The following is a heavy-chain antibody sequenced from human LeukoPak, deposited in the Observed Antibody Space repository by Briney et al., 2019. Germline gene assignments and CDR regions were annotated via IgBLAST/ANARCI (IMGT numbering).Heavy chain of an antibody. D-gene: IGHD3-3*01. CDR1: GYSINSAFY. Sequence: SETLSLTCTVSGYSINSAFYWGWIRVPPGKGLEWIGEINHSGSTNYNPSLKSRVTISVDTSKNQFSLKLSSVTAADTAVYYCARETEVLRLLDYWGQGTLVTVSS. CDR2: INHSGST. CDR3: ARETEVLRLLDY. V-gene: IGHV4-38-2*02. J-gene: IGHJ4*02.